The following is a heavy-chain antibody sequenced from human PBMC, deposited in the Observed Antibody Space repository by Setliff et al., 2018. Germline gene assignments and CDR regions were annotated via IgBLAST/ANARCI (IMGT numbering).Heavy chain of an antibody. J-gene: IGHJ4*02. Sequence: PGGSLRLSCAASGFIFSDFYMSLIRQTPGKGLEWVSYISRGGGIIYYADSVRGRFTISRDDAKNSLYLQMNGLRAEDTAVYYCATKAVAGTGGQGTLVTVSS. CDR2: ISRGGGII. V-gene: IGHV3-11*01. CDR3: ATKAVAGT. CDR1: GFIFSDFY. D-gene: IGHD6-19*01.